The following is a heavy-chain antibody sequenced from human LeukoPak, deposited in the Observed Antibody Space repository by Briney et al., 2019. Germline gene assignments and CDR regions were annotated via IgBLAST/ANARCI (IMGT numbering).Heavy chain of an antibody. V-gene: IGHV3-23*01. CDR3: ARGSPLSYYFDY. CDR2: ISTSGDTT. J-gene: IGHJ4*02. CDR1: GFTFSTYA. Sequence: GESLRLSCAASGFTFSTYAMHRVRQAPGKGLEWVAIISTSGDTTYYAGSAKGRFTISRDNSKNTLFLQMNSLRAEDTAVYYCARGSPLSYYFDYWGQGTLVTVSS. D-gene: IGHD2/OR15-2a*01.